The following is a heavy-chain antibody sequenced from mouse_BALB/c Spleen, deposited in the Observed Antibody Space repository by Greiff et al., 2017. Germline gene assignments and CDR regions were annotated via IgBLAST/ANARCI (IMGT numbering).Heavy chain of an antibody. CDR1: GYTFTSYW. J-gene: IGHJ4*01. V-gene: IGHV1-87*01. CDR3: ARGGYEAMDY. Sequence: VQLQQSGAELARPGASVKLSCKASGYTFTSYWMQWVKQRPGQGLEWIGAIYPGDGDTRYTQKFKGKATLTADKSSSTAYMQLSSLASEDSAVYYCARGGYEAMDYWGQGTSVTVSS. CDR2: IYPGDGDT. D-gene: IGHD2-10*02.